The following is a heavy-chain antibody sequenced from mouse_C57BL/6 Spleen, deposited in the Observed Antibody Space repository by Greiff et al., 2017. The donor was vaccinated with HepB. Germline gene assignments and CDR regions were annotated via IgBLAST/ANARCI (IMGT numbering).Heavy chain of an antibody. CDR2: ISDGGSYT. V-gene: IGHV5-4*01. D-gene: IGHD1-1*02. Sequence: DVKLVESGGGLVKPGGSLKLSCAASGFTFSSYAMSWVRQTPEKRLEWVATISDGGSYTYYPDNVKGRFTISRDNAKNNLYLQMSHLKSEDTAMYYCARDRFYYRGAMDYWGQGTSVTVSS. J-gene: IGHJ4*01. CDR1: GFTFSSYA. CDR3: ARDRFYYRGAMDY.